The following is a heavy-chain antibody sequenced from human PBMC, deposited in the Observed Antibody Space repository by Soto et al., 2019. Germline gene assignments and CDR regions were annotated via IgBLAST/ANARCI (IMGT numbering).Heavy chain of an antibody. CDR2: IYYSGST. Sequence: QVQLQESGPGLVKPSETLSLTCTVSGGSISSYYWSWIRQPPGKGLEWIGYIYYSGSTNYNPSLKSRVTISVDRSKNQFSLKVSSVTAADTAVYYCARLSSGPDHPNAPHDYTWGFPSWWYFDLWGRGTLVTVSS. CDR1: GGSISSYY. V-gene: IGHV4-59*08. J-gene: IGHJ2*01. D-gene: IGHD6-25*01. CDR3: ARLSSGPDHPNAPHDYTWGFPSWWYFDL.